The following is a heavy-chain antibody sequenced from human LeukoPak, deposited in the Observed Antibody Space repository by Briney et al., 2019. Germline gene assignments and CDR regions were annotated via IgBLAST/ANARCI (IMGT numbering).Heavy chain of an antibody. Sequence: ASVKVSCKASGYTFTSYGISWVRQAPGQGLEWMGWTSAYNGNTNYAQKLQGRVTMTTDTSTSTAYMELRSLRSDDTAVYYCARDARYYYDSSGYYYYWGQGTLVTVSS. D-gene: IGHD3-22*01. CDR3: ARDARYYYDSSGYYYY. J-gene: IGHJ4*02. CDR2: TSAYNGNT. V-gene: IGHV1-18*01. CDR1: GYTFTSYG.